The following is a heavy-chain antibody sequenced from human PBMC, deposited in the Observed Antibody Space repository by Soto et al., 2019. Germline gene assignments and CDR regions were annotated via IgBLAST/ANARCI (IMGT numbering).Heavy chain of an antibody. CDR1: GFSVKRYW. D-gene: IGHD3-3*01. CDR2: FGGDENYT. V-gene: IGHV3-74*01. J-gene: IGHJ6*02. CDR3: GKGKELGVVRYGLDA. Sequence: PGGSLRLSCGASGFSVKRYWIHFFRQSPFKWRVWLSRFGGDENYTDYADSVRGRFTISRDIAKNTIYLQMNSLRAEDTAVYYCGKGKELGVVRYGLDAWGQGTTVTVSS.